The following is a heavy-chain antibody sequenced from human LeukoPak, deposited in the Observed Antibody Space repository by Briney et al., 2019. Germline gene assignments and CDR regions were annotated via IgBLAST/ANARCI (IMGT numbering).Heavy chain of an antibody. Sequence: ASVKVSCKASGYTFTGYYMHWVRQAPGQGLEWMGWINPNSGGTNYAQKFQGRVTMTRDTSISTAYMELSRLRSDDTAVYYCARRLGATRIALDTLPVLFDYWGQGTLVTVSS. CDR1: GYTFTGYY. D-gene: IGHD1-26*01. CDR3: ARRLGATRIALDTLPVLFDY. J-gene: IGHJ4*02. CDR2: INPNSGGT. V-gene: IGHV1-2*02.